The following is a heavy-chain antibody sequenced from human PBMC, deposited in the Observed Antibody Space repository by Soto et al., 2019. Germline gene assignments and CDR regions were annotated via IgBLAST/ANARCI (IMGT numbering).Heavy chain of an antibody. Sequence: EVQLVESGGGLVKPGGSLRLSCVVSGFTFSSYSMNWVRQAPGKGLEWVSSISSSSIYTYYEESVKCRFTISRDNAKNSVYLQMNSLRAEDTAVYYCARDFKESQYYYYCMDVWGKGTTVTVSS. D-gene: IGHD3-10*01. CDR3: ARDFKESQYYYYCMDV. CDR1: GFTFSSYS. J-gene: IGHJ6*03. CDR2: ISSSSIYT. V-gene: IGHV3-21*06.